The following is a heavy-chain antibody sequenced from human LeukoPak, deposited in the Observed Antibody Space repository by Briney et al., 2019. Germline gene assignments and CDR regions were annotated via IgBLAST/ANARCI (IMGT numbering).Heavy chain of an antibody. V-gene: IGHV3-23*01. D-gene: IGHD1-26*01. CDR3: AKGGKWDVTPFDY. J-gene: IGHJ4*02. Sequence: GRSLRLSCAASGFTFSSYAMNWVRQAPGKGLEWVSTISGGGGSTYYADSVKGRFTISRDNSKNTLYLQVNSLRAEDTAVYYCAKGGKWDVTPFDYWGQGTLVTVSS. CDR1: GFTFSSYA. CDR2: ISGGGGST.